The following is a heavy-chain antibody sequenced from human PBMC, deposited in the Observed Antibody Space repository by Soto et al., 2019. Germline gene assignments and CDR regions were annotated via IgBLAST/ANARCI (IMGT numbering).Heavy chain of an antibody. CDR1: GFTFSSYG. V-gene: IGHV3-30*18. CDR3: AKEVVRGYYYGMDV. D-gene: IGHD2-15*01. Sequence: QVQLVESGGGVVQPGRSLRLSCAASGFTFSSYGMHWVRQAPGEGLEWVAVISYDGSNKYYADSVKGRFTISRDNSKNTLYLQMNSLRAEDTAVYYCAKEVVRGYYYGMDVWGQGTTVTVSS. J-gene: IGHJ6*02. CDR2: ISYDGSNK.